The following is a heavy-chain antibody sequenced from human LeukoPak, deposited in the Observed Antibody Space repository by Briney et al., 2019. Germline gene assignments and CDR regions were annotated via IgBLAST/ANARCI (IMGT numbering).Heavy chain of an antibody. J-gene: IGHJ4*02. CDR1: GFPFRSFS. V-gene: IGHV3-21*01. CDR2: ISSSSTYI. Sequence: KTGGSLRLSCVASGFPFRSFSMNWVRQAPGKGLEWVSSISSSSTYIYYADSVKGRFTISRDNAKNSLYLQMNSLRAEDTAVYYCARDMVWVIDVQAKGPNFDYWGQGTLVTVSS. D-gene: IGHD3-10*01. CDR3: ARDMVWVIDVQAKGPNFDY.